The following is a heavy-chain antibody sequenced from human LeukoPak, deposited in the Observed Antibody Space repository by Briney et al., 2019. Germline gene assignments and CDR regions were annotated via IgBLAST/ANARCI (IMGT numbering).Heavy chain of an antibody. Sequence: GGSLRLSCAASGFTFSDYYMSWIRQAPGKGLEWVSYISSSGSTIYYADSAKGRFTISRDNAKNSLYLQMNSLRAEDTAVYYCARVETGTTHYYYYMDVWGKGTTVTVSS. CDR1: GFTFSDYY. D-gene: IGHD1-1*01. CDR2: ISSSGSTI. V-gene: IGHV3-11*04. J-gene: IGHJ6*03. CDR3: ARVETGTTHYYYYMDV.